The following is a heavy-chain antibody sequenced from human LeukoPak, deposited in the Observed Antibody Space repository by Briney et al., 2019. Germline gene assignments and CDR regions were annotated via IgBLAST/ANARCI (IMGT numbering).Heavy chain of an antibody. CDR1: GFTFSSYA. CDR2: ISGSGGST. CDR3: AKDQGFSSSFDY. V-gene: IGHV3-23*01. J-gene: IGHJ4*02. D-gene: IGHD6-6*01. Sequence: GGSLRLSCAASGFTFSSYAMSWVRQAPGKGLEWVSAISGSGGSTYYADSVKGRFTISRDNSRNTLYLQMNSLRAEDTAVYYCAKDQGFSSSFDYWGQGTLVTVSS.